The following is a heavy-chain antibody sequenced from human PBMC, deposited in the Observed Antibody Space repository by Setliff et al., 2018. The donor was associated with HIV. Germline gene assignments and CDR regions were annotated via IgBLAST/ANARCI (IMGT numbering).Heavy chain of an antibody. CDR1: GFTFSNYW. V-gene: IGHV3-74*01. J-gene: IGHJ4*02. CDR2: INSDGRST. CDR3: AREGSDHGTYYFDY. D-gene: IGHD1-26*01. Sequence: GSLRLSCAASGFTFSNYWMNWVRQAPGKGLVWVSRINSDGRSTTYADSVKGRFTNSRDNAKNTLYLQINSLRAEDSAVYYCAREGSDHGTYYFDYWGQGTPVTVS.